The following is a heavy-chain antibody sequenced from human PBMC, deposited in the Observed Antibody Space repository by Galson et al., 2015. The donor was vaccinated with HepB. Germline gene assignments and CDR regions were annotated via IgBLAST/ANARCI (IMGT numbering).Heavy chain of an antibody. CDR2: TYYRSKWYS. V-gene: IGHV6-1*01. J-gene: IGHJ4*02. CDR3: ARDGLDTSSQEVFDY. D-gene: IGHD6-6*01. Sequence: RTYYRSKWYSDYEVSVKSRITINPDTTKNQFSLQLNSVTPEDTAVYYCARDGLDTSSQEVFDYWGQGTLVTVSS.